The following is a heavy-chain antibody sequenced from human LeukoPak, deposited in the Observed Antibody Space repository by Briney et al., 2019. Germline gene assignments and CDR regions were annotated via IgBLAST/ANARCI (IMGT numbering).Heavy chain of an antibody. V-gene: IGHV3-11*01. D-gene: IGHD3-10*01. CDR2: ISNSGQTM. Sequence: GGSLRLSCTASGFTFIDYYMSWIRQAPGKGLEWVSYISNSGQTMYYADSLKGRFTISRDNANNSLYLQMNSLRAEDTAVYYCARVGWTMVRGAPYYYSWTSGAKGPRSPSP. CDR1: GFTFIDYY. CDR3: ARVGWTMVRGAPYYYSWTS. J-gene: IGHJ6*03.